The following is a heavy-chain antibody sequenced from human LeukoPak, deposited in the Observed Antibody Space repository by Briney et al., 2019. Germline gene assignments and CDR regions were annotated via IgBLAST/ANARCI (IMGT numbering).Heavy chain of an antibody. CDR1: GFTFNDYA. CDR3: AELGITMIGGV. J-gene: IGHJ6*04. D-gene: IGHD3-10*02. CDR2: ISWNSRSI. V-gene: IGHV3-9*01. Sequence: GGSLRLSCATSGFTFNDYAMYWVRQAPGKGLEWVSGISWNSRSIAYADSAKGRFTISRDNAKNSLYLQMNSLRAEDTAVYYCAELGITMIGGVWGKGTTVTISS.